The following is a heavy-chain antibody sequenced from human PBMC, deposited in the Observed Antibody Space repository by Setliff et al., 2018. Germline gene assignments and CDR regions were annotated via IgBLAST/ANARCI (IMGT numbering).Heavy chain of an antibody. V-gene: IGHV3-64*01. D-gene: IGHD3-22*01. CDR1: GFNFNLYN. J-gene: IGHJ4*02. CDR2: ISSNGGNT. Sequence: GGSLRLSCAASGFNFNLYNMNWVRQAPGKGLEWVSYISSNGGNTYYANSVKGRFTISRDNSKSTLYLQMGSLRTEDMAVYHCARGGTYSSGPLDYWGQGTLVTVSS. CDR3: ARGGTYSSGPLDY.